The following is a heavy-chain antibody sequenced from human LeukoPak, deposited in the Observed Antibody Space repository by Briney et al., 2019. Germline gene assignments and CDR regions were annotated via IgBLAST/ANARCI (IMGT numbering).Heavy chain of an antibody. J-gene: IGHJ3*02. CDR2: ISYDGSNK. CDR3: AKALGDYSKFPDAFDI. D-gene: IGHD4-4*01. CDR1: GFTFSSYG. V-gene: IGHV3-30*18. Sequence: GGSLRLSCAASGFTFSSYGMHWVRQAPGKGLEWVAVISYDGSNKYYADSVKGRFTISRDNSKNTLYLQMNSLRAEDTAVYYCAKALGDYSKFPDAFDIWGQGTMVTVSS.